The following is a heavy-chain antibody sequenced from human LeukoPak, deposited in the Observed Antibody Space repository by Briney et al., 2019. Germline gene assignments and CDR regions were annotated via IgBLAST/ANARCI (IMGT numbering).Heavy chain of an antibody. D-gene: IGHD6-19*01. J-gene: IGHJ4*02. CDR1: GGSISSSSYY. Sequence: PSETLSLTCTVSGGSISSSSYYWGWIRQPPGKGLEWIGSIYYSGSTYYNPSLKSRATISVDTSKNQFSLKLSSVTAADTAVYYCARRSYSSGFRYWGQGTLVTVSS. CDR2: IYYSGST. V-gene: IGHV4-39*01. CDR3: ARRSYSSGFRY.